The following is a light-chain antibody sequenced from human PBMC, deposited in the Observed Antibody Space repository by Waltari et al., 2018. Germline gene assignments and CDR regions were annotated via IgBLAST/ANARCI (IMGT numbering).Light chain of an antibody. CDR1: QSIADW. Sequence: DIQMTQSPSTLSASIGDRVTISCRASQSIADWLAWYQQKPGQPPKLLIHKASTLQGGVPSRFSGHGSGTEFTVPITSLQPDGSATYYCQQYSRFSTFGQGTKVVIK. V-gene: IGKV1-5*03. CDR2: KAS. J-gene: IGKJ1*01. CDR3: QQYSRFST.